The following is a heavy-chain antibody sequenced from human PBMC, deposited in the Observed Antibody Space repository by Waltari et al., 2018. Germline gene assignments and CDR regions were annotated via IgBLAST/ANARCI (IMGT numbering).Heavy chain of an antibody. CDR2: MNPNSGNT. CDR1: GYTFTSYD. CDR3: ARVGPTITAEDYGMDV. J-gene: IGHJ6*02. D-gene: IGHD5-12*01. V-gene: IGHV1-8*02. Sequence: QVQLVQSGAEVKKPGASVKVSCKASGYTFTSYDINWVRQATGQGLEWMGWMNPNSGNTGYAQKFQGRVTMTRDTSISTAYMELSRLRSDDTAVYYCARVGPTITAEDYGMDVWGQGTTVTVSS.